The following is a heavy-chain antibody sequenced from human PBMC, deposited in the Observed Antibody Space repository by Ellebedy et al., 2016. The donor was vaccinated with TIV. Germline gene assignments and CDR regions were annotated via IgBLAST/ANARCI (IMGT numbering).Heavy chain of an antibody. CDR3: AREGITALYY. CDR2: INPNSGGT. V-gene: IGHV1-2*02. J-gene: IGHJ4*02. D-gene: IGHD3-10*01. CDR1: GYTFTSYG. Sequence: ASVKVSXXASGYTFTSYGICWVRQAPGQGLEWMGWINPNSGGTNYAQKFQGRVTMTRDTSISTAYMELSRLRSEDTAVYYCAREGITALYYWGQGTLVTVSS.